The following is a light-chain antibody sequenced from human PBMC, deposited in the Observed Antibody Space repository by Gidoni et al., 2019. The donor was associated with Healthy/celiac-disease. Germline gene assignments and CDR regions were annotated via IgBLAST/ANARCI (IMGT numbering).Light chain of an antibody. CDR2: EDR. CDR3: QAWDSSTAV. V-gene: IGLV3-1*01. Sequence: SYYLTQPPSVSVSPGQTASITCSGDKLGDKYAHWYQQKSGQSPVLVMYEDRKRPSGIPERFSGSNSGNTATLTISGTQTMDEADYYCQAWDSSTAVFGGGTKLTVL. J-gene: IGLJ3*02. CDR1: KLGDKY.